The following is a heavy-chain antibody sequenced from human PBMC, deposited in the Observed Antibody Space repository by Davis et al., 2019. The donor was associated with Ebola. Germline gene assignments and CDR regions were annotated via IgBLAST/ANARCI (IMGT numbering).Heavy chain of an antibody. CDR2: INHSGST. CDR3: ARGDYYYGMDV. CDR1: GGSFSGYY. J-gene: IGHJ6*02. V-gene: IGHV4-34*01. Sequence: SETLSLTCAVYGGSFSGYYWTWIRQPPGKGLEWIGEINHSGSTNYNPSLKSRVTISVDTSKNQFSLKLTSVTAADTAVYYCARGDYYYGMDVWGQGTTVTVSS.